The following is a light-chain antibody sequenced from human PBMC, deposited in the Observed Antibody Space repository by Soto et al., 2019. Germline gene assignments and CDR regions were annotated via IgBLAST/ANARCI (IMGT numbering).Light chain of an antibody. CDR1: QSISSS. J-gene: IGKJ2*01. V-gene: IGKV1-39*01. CDR2: AAS. CDR3: QQSDSTPYS. Sequence: IQMTQSPPSLSASIGDRVTITCRASQSISSSLNWYQHKPGKAPKVLIYAASSLQSGVPSRFSGSGSGTDFTLTISSLQPEDFATYYCQQSDSTPYSFGQGTKLEIK.